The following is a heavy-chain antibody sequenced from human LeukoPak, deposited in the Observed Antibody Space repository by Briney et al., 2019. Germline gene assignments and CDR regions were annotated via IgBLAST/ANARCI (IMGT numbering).Heavy chain of an antibody. CDR1: GFTFDDYA. D-gene: IGHD3-22*01. CDR3: AKTMTVYDSSGYYFDY. J-gene: IGHJ4*02. Sequence: AGGSLRLSCAASGFTFDDYAMHWVRQAPGKGLEWVSLISWDGGSTYYADSVKGRFTISRDNSKNSLYLQMNSLRAEDTALYYCAKTMTVYDSSGYYFDYWGQGTLVTVSS. CDR2: ISWDGGST. V-gene: IGHV3-43D*03.